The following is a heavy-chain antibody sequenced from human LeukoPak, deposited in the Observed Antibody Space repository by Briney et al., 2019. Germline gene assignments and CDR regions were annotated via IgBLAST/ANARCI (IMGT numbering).Heavy chain of an antibody. J-gene: IGHJ3*02. Sequence: SETLSLTCTVSGVSISSYYWSWIRQPAGKGLEWIGRIYTSGSTNYNPSLKSRVTMSVDTSKNQFSLKLSSVTAADTAVYYCAVRLVPVDDAFDIWGQGTMVTVSS. D-gene: IGHD6-19*01. CDR3: AVRLVPVDDAFDI. CDR2: IYTSGST. CDR1: GVSISSYY. V-gene: IGHV4-4*07.